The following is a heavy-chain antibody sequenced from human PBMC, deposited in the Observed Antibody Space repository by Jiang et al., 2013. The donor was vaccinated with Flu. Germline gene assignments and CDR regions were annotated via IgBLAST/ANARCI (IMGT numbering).Heavy chain of an antibody. V-gene: IGHV4-39*01. D-gene: IGHD3-10*01. CDR1: GGSISSSSYY. CDR3: ARQGGITMVRGVIFV. Sequence: PGLVKPSETLSLTCTVSGGSISSSSYYWGWIRQPPGKGLEWIGSIYYSGSTYYNPSLKSRVTISVDTSKNQFSLKLSSVTAADTAVYYCARQGGITMVRGVIFVWGKGTTVTVSS. J-gene: IGHJ6*04. CDR2: IYYSGST.